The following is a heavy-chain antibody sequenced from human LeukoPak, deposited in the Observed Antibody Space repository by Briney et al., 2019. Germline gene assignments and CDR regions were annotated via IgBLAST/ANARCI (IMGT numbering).Heavy chain of an antibody. V-gene: IGHV4-30-4*08. CDR3: ARVVAIQDAFDI. Sequence: SQTLSLTCTVSGGSISSGDYYWSWIRQPPGKGLEWIGYIYYSGSTYYNPSLKSRVTISVDTSKNQFSLKLSSVTAADTAVYYCARVVAIQDAFDIWGQGTMVTVSS. J-gene: IGHJ3*02. D-gene: IGHD5-12*01. CDR1: GGSISSGDYY. CDR2: IYYSGST.